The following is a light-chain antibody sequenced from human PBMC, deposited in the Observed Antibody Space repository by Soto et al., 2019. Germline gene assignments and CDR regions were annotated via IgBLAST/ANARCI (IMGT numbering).Light chain of an antibody. Sequence: DTQMTQSPSTLSASVGDTGTITCRARQNINNLLAWYQQKPEKVPKLLIYGASTLEDGVPSRFSGSRSGTEFTLTINSLQPDDFATYYCQRYDGYFGQGTKLEIK. J-gene: IGKJ2*01. CDR2: GAS. V-gene: IGKV1-5*01. CDR3: QRYDGY. CDR1: QNINNL.